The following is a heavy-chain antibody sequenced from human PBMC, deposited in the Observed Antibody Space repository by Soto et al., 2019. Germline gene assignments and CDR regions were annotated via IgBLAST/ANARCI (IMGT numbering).Heavy chain of an antibody. CDR2: ISSSGSTI. D-gene: IGHD3-22*01. CDR1: GFTFSDYY. V-gene: IGHV3-11*01. CDR3: ARDLAYYYDSSGYYEY. J-gene: IGHJ4*02. Sequence: GGSLRLSCAASGFTFSDYYMSWIRQAPGKGLEWVSYISSSGSTIYYADSVKGRLTISRDNAKNSLYLQMNSLRAEDTAVYYCARDLAYYYDSSGYYEYWGQGTLVTVSS.